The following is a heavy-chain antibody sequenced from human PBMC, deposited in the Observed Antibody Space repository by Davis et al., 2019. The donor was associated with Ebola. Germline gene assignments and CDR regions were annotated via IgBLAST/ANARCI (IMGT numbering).Heavy chain of an antibody. J-gene: IGHJ6*02. D-gene: IGHD3-3*01. Sequence: AASVKVSCKASGYTFTSYYMHWVRQAPGQGLEWMGIINPSGGSTSYAQKFQGRVTMTRDTSISTAYMELSRLRSDDTAVYYCARDTGTIFGYYGMDVWGQGTTVTVSS. CDR1: GYTFTSYY. CDR3: ARDTGTIFGYYGMDV. V-gene: IGHV1-46*01. CDR2: INPSGGST.